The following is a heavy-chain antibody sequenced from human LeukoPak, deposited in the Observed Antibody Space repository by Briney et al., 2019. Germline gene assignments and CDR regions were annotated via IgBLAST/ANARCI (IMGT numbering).Heavy chain of an antibody. V-gene: IGHV3-23*01. CDR2: ISGSGGST. J-gene: IGHJ1*01. D-gene: IGHD3-3*01. CDR1: GFTFSSYA. CDR3: ASPLLGLVIVPGDEGYFQH. Sequence: PGGSLRLSCAASGFTFSSYAMSWVRQAPGKGLEWVSAISGSGGSTYYADSVKGRFTISRDNSKNTLYLQMNSLRAEDTAVYYCASPLLGLVIVPGDEGYFQHWGQGTLVTVSS.